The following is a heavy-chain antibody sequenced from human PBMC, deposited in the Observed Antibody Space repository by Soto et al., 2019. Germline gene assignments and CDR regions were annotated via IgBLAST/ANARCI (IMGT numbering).Heavy chain of an antibody. CDR1: GGSISSGDYY. D-gene: IGHD3-10*01. J-gene: IGHJ5*02. CDR2: IYYSGST. Sequence: SETLSLTCTVSGGSISSGDYYWSWIRHPPGKGLEWIGYIYYSGSTYYNPSLKSRVTISVDTSKNQFSLKLSSVTAADTAVYYCARVDVLLWFGELLTPSWFDPWGQGTLVTVS. V-gene: IGHV4-30-4*01. CDR3: ARVDVLLWFGELLTPSWFDP.